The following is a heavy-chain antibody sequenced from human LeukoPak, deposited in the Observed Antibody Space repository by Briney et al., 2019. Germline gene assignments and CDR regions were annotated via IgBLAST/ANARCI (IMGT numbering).Heavy chain of an antibody. J-gene: IGHJ6*03. D-gene: IGHD3-10*01. CDR3: ARGVITMVRGVKDYYYMDV. CDR2: MNPNSGNT. Sequence: GASVKVSCKASGYTFTSYDINWVRQATGQGLEWMGWMNPNSGNTGYAQKFQGRVTMTRNTSISTAYMELSSLRSEDTAVYYCARGVITMVRGVKDYYYMDVWGKGTTVTISS. CDR1: GYTFTSYD. V-gene: IGHV1-8*01.